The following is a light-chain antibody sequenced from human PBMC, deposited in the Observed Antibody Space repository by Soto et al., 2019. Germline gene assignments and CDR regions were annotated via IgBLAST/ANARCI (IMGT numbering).Light chain of an antibody. Sequence: DFQMTQSPSTLSVSVGDRVTITCRASQSISSWLAWYQQKPGKAHKLLIYKASTLESGVPSRFSGSGSGTEFTLTISSLQPDDFATYYCQQSFTFGPGTKVDIK. CDR1: QSISSW. V-gene: IGKV1-5*03. J-gene: IGKJ3*01. CDR3: QQSFT. CDR2: KAS.